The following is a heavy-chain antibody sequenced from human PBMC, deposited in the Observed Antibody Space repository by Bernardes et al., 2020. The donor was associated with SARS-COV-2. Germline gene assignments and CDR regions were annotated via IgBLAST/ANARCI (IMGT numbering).Heavy chain of an antibody. CDR3: AKPGNDFWSGYFDY. J-gene: IGHJ4*02. V-gene: IGHV3-30*18. Sequence: SLRVSGAASGFTFSRYGMHWVRPAPDKGLEWVAVLSPDGRNKYYVDSVKGRFTISRDNSRNTLYLQMNSLRAEDTAVYYCAKPGNDFWSGYFDYWGRGTLVTVSS. D-gene: IGHD3-3*01. CDR1: GFTFSRYG. CDR2: LSPDGRNK.